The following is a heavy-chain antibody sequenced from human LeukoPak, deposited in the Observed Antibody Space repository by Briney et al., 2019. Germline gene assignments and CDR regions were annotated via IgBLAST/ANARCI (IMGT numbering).Heavy chain of an antibody. CDR3: ARDREGGSYYAHYMDV. Sequence: PSETLSLTCTVSGGSITSSSYYWGWIRQPPGKGLQWIGSFYYSGSTYYNPSLKSRVTISVDTSKNQFSLKLSSVTAADTAVYYCARDREGGSYYAHYMDVWGKGTTVTVSS. CDR1: GGSITSSSYY. V-gene: IGHV4-39*07. D-gene: IGHD1-26*01. J-gene: IGHJ6*03. CDR2: FYYSGST.